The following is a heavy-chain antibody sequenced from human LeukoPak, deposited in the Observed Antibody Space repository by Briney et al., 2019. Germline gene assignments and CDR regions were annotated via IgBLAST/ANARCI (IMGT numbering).Heavy chain of an antibody. V-gene: IGHV4-31*03. CDR2: IYYSGIT. D-gene: IGHD5-18*01. CDR3: ARDPGRGYSDY. J-gene: IGHJ4*02. Sequence: SQTLSLTCTVPGGSISSGGYYWSWIRQHPGKGLEWIGYIYYSGITYYNPSLKSRVTISVDTSKNQFSLKLSSVTAADTAVYYCARDPGRGYSDYWGQGTLVTVSS. CDR1: GGSISSGGYY.